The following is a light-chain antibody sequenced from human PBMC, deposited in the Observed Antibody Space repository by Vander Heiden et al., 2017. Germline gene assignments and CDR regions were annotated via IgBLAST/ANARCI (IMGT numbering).Light chain of an antibody. CDR2: AAS. CDR3: QQLNSYPLA. V-gene: IGKV1-9*01. J-gene: IGKJ4*01. Sequence: DIQLTQSPSFLSASVGDRVTITCRASQGISSYLAWYQQKPGKAPKLLIYAASTLQSAVPSTFSGSASGTEFTLTIRILHPEHFTTYYCQQLNSYPLAFGGGTKVEIK. CDR1: QGISSY.